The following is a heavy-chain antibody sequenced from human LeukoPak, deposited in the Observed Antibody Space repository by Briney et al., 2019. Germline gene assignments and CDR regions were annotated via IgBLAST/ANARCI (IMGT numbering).Heavy chain of an antibody. Sequence: ASVKVSCKASGGTFSSYAISWVRQAPGQGLEWMGGIIPIFGTANYAQKFQGRVTITADESTSTAYMELSSLRSEDTAVYYCARGGVLLWFGELLEFDYWGQGTLVTVSS. D-gene: IGHD3-10*01. J-gene: IGHJ4*02. CDR1: GGTFSSYA. CDR2: IIPIFGTA. V-gene: IGHV1-69*13. CDR3: ARGGVLLWFGELLEFDY.